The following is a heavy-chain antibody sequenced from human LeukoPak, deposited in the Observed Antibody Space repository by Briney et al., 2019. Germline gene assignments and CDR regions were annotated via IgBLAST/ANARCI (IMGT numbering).Heavy chain of an antibody. D-gene: IGHD2-2*01. J-gene: IGHJ4*02. Sequence: ASVKVSCMASGGTFSSYTISWVRQAPGQGLEWMGGIIPIFGTANYAQKFQGRVTITADESTSTAYMELSSLRSEDTAVYYCARGVVVPAAPQYFDYWGQGDLGSASS. CDR2: IIPIFGTA. CDR3: ARGVVVPAAPQYFDY. V-gene: IGHV1-69*13. CDR1: GGTFSSYT.